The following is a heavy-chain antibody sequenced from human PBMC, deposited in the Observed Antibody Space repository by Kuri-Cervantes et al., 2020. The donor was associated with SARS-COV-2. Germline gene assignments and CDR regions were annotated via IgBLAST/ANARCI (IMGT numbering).Heavy chain of an antibody. CDR2: IFYSGIT. CDR1: GGSISSHF. V-gene: IGHV4-59*11. CDR3: ARVVLSRLTTVTNYYYYYYYMDV. Sequence: GSLRLSCTVSGGSISSHFWSWIRQPPGKGLEWIGYIFYSGITNYNPSLKSRVTISVDTSKKQFSLQLSSVTAADTAVYYCARVVLSRLTTVTNYYYYYYYMDVWGKGTTVTVSS. D-gene: IGHD4-17*01. J-gene: IGHJ6*03.